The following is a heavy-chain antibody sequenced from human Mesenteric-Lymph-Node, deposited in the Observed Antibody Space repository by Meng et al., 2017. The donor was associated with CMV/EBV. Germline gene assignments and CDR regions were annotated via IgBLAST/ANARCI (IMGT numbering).Heavy chain of an antibody. D-gene: IGHD3-3*01. J-gene: IGHJ4*02. CDR2: INHSGST. CDR3: ARAPGEGLRFLEWLSSLNPYFDY. CDR1: GGSFSGYY. V-gene: IGHV4-34*01. Sequence: SETLSLTCAVYGGSFSGYYWSWIRQPPGKGLEWIGEINHSGSTNYNPSLKSRVTISVDTSKNQFSLKLSSVTAADTAVYYCARAPGEGLRFLEWLSSLNPYFDYWGQGTLVTVSS.